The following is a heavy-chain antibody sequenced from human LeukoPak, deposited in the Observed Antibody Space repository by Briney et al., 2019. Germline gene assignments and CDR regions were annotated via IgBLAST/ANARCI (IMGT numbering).Heavy chain of an antibody. CDR1: GGSIISYY. Sequence: SETLSLTCSVSGGSIISYYWSWIRQPPGKGLELIAYIYYSGSTNYNPSLKSRVTISVDTSKNQFSLRLTSVTAADTAVYYCARAEGRAATGLDSWGQGTLVTVSS. V-gene: IGHV4-59*01. CDR2: IYYSGST. CDR3: ARAEGRAATGLDS. D-gene: IGHD6-13*01. J-gene: IGHJ4*02.